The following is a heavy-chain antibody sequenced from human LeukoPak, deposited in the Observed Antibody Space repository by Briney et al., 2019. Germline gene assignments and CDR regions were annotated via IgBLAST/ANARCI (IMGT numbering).Heavy chain of an antibody. J-gene: IGHJ4*02. CDR1: GYTFTGYY. CDR3: ARDGHRMYYYDTSAYRFDY. CDR2: INPNSGGT. Sequence: ASVKVSCKASGYTFTGYYIHWVRQAPGQGLEWMGWINPNSGGTKYAEKFQDRVTMTRDTSTTTAYMELRSLRSDDTAVYYCARDGHRMYYYDTSAYRFDYWGQGTLVTVSS. D-gene: IGHD3-22*01. V-gene: IGHV1-2*02.